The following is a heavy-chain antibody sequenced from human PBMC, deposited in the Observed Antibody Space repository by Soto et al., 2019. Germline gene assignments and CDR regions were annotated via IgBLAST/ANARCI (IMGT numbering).Heavy chain of an antibody. V-gene: IGHV3-73*02. J-gene: IGHJ4*02. CDR3: TRLQEWAAKGDY. D-gene: IGHD1-26*01. CDR2: MRSKADNYAT. Sequence: EVQLVESGGGLVQPGASLTVSCAASGFTFSDFPIHWVRQASGKGLEWVGRMRSKADNYATAYAASVKGRFTISRDDSKNMAYLQMNSLKTEDTAMYYCTRLQEWAAKGDYWGQGTLVTVSS. CDR1: GFTFSDFP.